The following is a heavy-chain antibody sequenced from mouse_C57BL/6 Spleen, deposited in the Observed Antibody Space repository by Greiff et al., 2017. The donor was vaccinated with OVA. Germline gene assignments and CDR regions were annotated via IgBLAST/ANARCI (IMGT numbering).Heavy chain of an antibody. D-gene: IGHD1-1*01. CDR1: GYSFTSYY. V-gene: IGHV1-66*01. J-gene: IGHJ1*03. CDR3: ARRYYGSSPYWYFDV. Sequence: VQLVESGPELVKPGASVKISCKASGYSFTSYYIHWVKQRPGQGLEWIGWIYPGSGNTKYNEKFKGKATLTADTSSSTAYMQLSSLTSEDSAVYYCARRYYGSSPYWYFDVWGTGTTVTVSS. CDR2: IYPGSGNT.